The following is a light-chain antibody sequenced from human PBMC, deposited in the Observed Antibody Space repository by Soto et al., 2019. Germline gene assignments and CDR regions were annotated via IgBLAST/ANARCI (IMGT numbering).Light chain of an antibody. V-gene: IGKV3-15*01. Sequence: EIVMTQSPATLSVSPGERATLSCRASQSVSTNLAWYQQKPGQAPRFLIFGASTRATGIPARFSGSGSGTEFTLTISSLQSEDFAVYYCHQYNTWPPITFGPGTRLDIK. CDR3: HQYNTWPPIT. CDR1: QSVSTN. CDR2: GAS. J-gene: IGKJ5*01.